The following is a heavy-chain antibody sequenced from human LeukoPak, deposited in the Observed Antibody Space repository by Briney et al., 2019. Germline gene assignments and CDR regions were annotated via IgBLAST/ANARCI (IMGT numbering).Heavy chain of an antibody. CDR3: AGQSAAARPRGWFDP. D-gene: IGHD6-6*01. V-gene: IGHV4-39*01. J-gene: IGHJ5*02. CDR2: IYYSGST. Sequence: PSETLSLTCTVSGGSISSSSYYWGWIRQPPGKGLEWIGSIYYSGSTYYNPSLKSRVTISVDTSKNQFSLKLSSVTAADTAVYYCAGQSAAARPRGWFDPWGQGTLVTVSS. CDR1: GGSISSSSYY.